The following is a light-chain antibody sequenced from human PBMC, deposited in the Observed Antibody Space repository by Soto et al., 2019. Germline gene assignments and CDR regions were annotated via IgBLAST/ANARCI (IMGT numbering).Light chain of an antibody. J-gene: IGKJ1*01. CDR3: QQYNNWPPQIT. CDR1: QSVSSN. CDR2: GAS. V-gene: IGKV3-15*01. Sequence: EIVMMQSPATLSVSPGERATLSCRASQSVSSNLAWYQQKPGQAPRLLIYGASTRATGIPARFSGSGSGTEFTLTISSLQSEDFAVYYCQQYNNWPPQITFGQGTKVDIK.